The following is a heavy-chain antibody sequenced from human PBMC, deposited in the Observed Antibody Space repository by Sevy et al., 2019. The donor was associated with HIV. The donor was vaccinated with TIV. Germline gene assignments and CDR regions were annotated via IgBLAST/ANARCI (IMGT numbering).Heavy chain of an antibody. D-gene: IGHD2-21*02. CDR3: ASGIVVVVTAYYYYGMDV. Sequence: SETLSLTCTVSGGSISSSSYYWGWIRQPPGKGLEWIGSIYYSGSTYYNPSLKSQVTISVDTSKNQFSLKLSSVTAADTAVYYCASGIVVVVTAYYYYGMDVWGQGTTVTVSS. V-gene: IGHV4-39*01. CDR1: GGSISSSSYY. CDR2: IYYSGST. J-gene: IGHJ6*02.